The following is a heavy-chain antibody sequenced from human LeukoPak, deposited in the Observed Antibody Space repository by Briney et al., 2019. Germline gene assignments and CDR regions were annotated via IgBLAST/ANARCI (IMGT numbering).Heavy chain of an antibody. Sequence: GGSLRLSCAASGFTFSSYGMHWVRQAPGKGLEWVAVISYDGSNKYYADSVKGRFTISRDNSKNTLYLQMNSPRAEDTAVYYCAKDLRDSSGSYFDYWGQGTLVTVSS. CDR1: GFTFSSYG. CDR2: ISYDGSNK. CDR3: AKDLRDSSGSYFDY. V-gene: IGHV3-30*18. J-gene: IGHJ4*02. D-gene: IGHD6-19*01.